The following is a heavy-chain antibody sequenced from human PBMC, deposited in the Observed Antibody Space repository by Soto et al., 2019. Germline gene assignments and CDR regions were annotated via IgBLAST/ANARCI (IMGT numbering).Heavy chain of an antibody. J-gene: IGHJ6*03. Sequence: PGGSLRLSCAASGFTFSSYGIHWVRQAPGKGLEWVAVISYDGSNKYYEDSVKGRFTISRDNSKNTLYLQMNSLRAEDTAVYYCAKGGSYMDVWGQGTTVTVSS. CDR3: AKGGSYMDV. CDR1: GFTFSSYG. CDR2: ISYDGSNK. V-gene: IGHV3-30*18. D-gene: IGHD1-26*01.